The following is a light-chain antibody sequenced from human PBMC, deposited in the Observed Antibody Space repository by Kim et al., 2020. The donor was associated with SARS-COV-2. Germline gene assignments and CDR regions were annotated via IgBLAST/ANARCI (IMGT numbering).Light chain of an antibody. CDR3: LQDFQYPLT. CDR2: FTS. Sequence: AVQMTQSPSSLSASVGDTVTITCRASQGVGNDVSWYQQKPGKAPSLLIYFTSTLEGGVPSRFSGSGSNTDFTLTISTLQPEDFATYYCLQDFQYPLTFGGGTKVDIK. V-gene: IGKV1-6*01. CDR1: QGVGND. J-gene: IGKJ4*01.